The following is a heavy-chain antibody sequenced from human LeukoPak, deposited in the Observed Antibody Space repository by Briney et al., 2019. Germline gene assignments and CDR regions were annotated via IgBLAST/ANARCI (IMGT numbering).Heavy chain of an antibody. V-gene: IGHV1-2*02. CDR2: INANSGGA. J-gene: IGHJ4*02. CDR3: ARAGLVVIPDI. D-gene: IGHD2-8*02. Sequence: GASVKVSCKTSGYTFTDYYIHWVRQAPGQGLEWMGWINANSGGAHYAQNLQGRVTMTRDTSISTVYMELSRLRSDDTAVYYCARAGLVVIPDIWGQGTLVTVSS. CDR1: GYTFTDYY.